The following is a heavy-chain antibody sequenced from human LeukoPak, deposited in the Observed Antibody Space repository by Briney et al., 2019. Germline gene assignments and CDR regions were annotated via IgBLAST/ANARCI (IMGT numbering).Heavy chain of an antibody. V-gene: IGHV3-30-3*01. J-gene: IGHJ6*02. D-gene: IGHD4-23*01. CDR2: ISYDGSNK. Sequence: QAGGSLRLSCAASGFTFSSYAMHWVRQAPGKGLEWVAVISYDGSNKYYADSVKGRFTISRDNSKNTLYLQMNSLRAEDTAVYYCARDGGNLRSKVGMDVWGQGTTVTVSS. CDR1: GFTFSSYA. CDR3: ARDGGNLRSKVGMDV.